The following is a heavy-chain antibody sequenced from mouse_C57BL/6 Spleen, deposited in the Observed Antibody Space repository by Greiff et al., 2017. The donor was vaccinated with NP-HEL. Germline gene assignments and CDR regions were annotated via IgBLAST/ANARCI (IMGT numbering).Heavy chain of an antibody. CDR1: GFTFSSYG. CDR2: ISSGGSYT. Sequence: EVKLQESGGDLVKPGGSLKLSCAASGFTFSSYGMSWVRQTPDKRLEWVATISSGGSYTYYPDSVKGRFTISRDNAKNTLYLQMSSLKSEDTAMYYCARRWLPIYYAMDYWGQGTSVTVSS. D-gene: IGHD2-2*01. V-gene: IGHV5-6*02. CDR3: ARRWLPIYYAMDY. J-gene: IGHJ4*01.